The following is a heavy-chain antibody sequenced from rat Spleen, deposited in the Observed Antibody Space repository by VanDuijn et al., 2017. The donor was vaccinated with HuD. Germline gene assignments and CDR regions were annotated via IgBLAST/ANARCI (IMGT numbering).Heavy chain of an antibody. D-gene: IGHD2-1*01. Sequence: EVQLVESGGGLVQPGRSLKLSCAASGFTFSDYNMAWVRQAPKKGLEWVATISYDGSSTYYRDSVKGRFTISRDNAKSTLYLQMNSLRSEDTATYYCTRDSDIPTYFFDYWGQGVMVTVSS. CDR2: ISYDGSST. CDR3: TRDSDIPTYFFDY. CDR1: GFTFSDYN. V-gene: IGHV5-7*01. J-gene: IGHJ2*01.